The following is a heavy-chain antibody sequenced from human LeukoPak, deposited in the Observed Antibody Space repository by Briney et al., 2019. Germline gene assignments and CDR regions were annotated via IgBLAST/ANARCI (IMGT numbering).Heavy chain of an antibody. CDR3: ARIEWELSNWFDP. CDR2: IIPIFGTA. CDR1: GSTFSSYA. V-gene: IGHV1-69*05. Sequence: SVKVSCKASGSTFSSYAISWVRQAPGQGLEWMGGIIPIFGTANYAQKFQGRVTITTDESTSTAYMELSSLRSEDTAVYYCARIEWELSNWFDPWGQGTLVTVSS. J-gene: IGHJ5*02. D-gene: IGHD1-26*01.